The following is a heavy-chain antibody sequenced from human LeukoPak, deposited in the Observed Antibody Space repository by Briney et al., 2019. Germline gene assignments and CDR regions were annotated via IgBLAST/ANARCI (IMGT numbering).Heavy chain of an antibody. J-gene: IGHJ6*03. CDR2: IKQDGSEK. CDR1: GFTFSSYW. CDR3: ARGPTYYDFWSGYYMFYYYMDV. V-gene: IGHV3-7*01. D-gene: IGHD3-3*01. Sequence: PGGSLRLSCAASGFTFSSYWMSWVRQAPGKGLEWVANIKQDGSEKYYVDSVKGRFTISRDSAKNSLYLQMNSLRAEDTAVYYCARGPTYYDFWSGYYMFYYYMDVWGKGTTVTVSS.